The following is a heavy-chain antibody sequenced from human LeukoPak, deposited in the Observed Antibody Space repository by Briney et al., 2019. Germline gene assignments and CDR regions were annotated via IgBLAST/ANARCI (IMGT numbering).Heavy chain of an antibody. Sequence: ASVKVSCKASGYIFAGYYMHWVRQAPGQGLEWMGWISAYNGNTNYAQKLQGRVTMTTDTSTSTAYMELRSLRSDDTAVYYCAREGSSWYGHYFDYWGQGTLVTVSS. CDR1: GYIFAGYY. V-gene: IGHV1-18*04. D-gene: IGHD6-13*01. CDR2: ISAYNGNT. J-gene: IGHJ4*02. CDR3: AREGSSWYGHYFDY.